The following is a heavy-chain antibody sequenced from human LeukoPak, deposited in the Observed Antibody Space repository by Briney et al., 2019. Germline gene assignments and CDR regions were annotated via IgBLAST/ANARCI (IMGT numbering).Heavy chain of an antibody. D-gene: IGHD2-15*01. CDR1: GYTFTGYY. V-gene: IGHV1-2*02. J-gene: IGHJ4*02. CDR2: INPNSGGT. Sequence: GASVKVSCKASGYTFTGYYMHWVRQAPGQGLEWMGWINPNSGGTNYAQKFQGRVTMTRDTSISTAYMELSRLRSDDTAVYYCARKYGSGGSYNIFGLDYWGQGTLVTVSS. CDR3: ARKYGSGGSYNIFGLDY.